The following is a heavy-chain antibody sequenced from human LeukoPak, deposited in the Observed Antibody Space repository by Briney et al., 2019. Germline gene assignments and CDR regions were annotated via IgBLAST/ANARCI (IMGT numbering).Heavy chain of an antibody. CDR1: GFTFSSYA. CDR2: ISGSGGST. J-gene: IGHJ4*02. Sequence: GGSLRLSCPASGFTFSSYAMRWVRQAPGKGLEWVSAISGSGGSTYYADTVKGRLTISRDNTKNTLYLQMNSLREENTAVYNCARDYGDYKFDYWGQGTLVSVSS. V-gene: IGHV3-23*01. CDR3: ARDYGDYKFDY. D-gene: IGHD4-17*01.